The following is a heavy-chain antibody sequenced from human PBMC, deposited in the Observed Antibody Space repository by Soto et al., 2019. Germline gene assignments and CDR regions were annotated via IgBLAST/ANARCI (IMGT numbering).Heavy chain of an antibody. J-gene: IGHJ4*02. V-gene: IGHV3-33*01. CDR3: ARDKSGIAAAGPWGY. CDR2: IWYDGSNK. D-gene: IGHD6-13*01. CDR1: GFTFSSYG. Sequence: QVQLVESGGGVVQPGRSPRLSCAASGFTFSSYGMHWVRQAPGKGLEWVAVIWYDGSNKYYADSVKGRFTISRDNSKNTLYLQMNSLRAEDTAVYYCARDKSGIAAAGPWGYWGQGTLVTVSS.